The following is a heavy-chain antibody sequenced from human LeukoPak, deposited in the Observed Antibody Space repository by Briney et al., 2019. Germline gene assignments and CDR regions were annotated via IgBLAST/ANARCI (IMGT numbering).Heavy chain of an antibody. D-gene: IGHD3-22*01. CDR3: VRGPWDDYDSSNYRTFDC. Sequence: GGSLTLSCAASGFIFRDYSMNWVRQAPGKRREWLSSISSTGGYIYYADSLQGRFTISRDNAKNSLYLRMNNLRAEDTAVYYCVRGPWDDYDSSNYRTFDCWGQGTVVTVSS. J-gene: IGHJ4*02. CDR2: ISSTGGYI. V-gene: IGHV3-21*01. CDR1: GFIFRDYS.